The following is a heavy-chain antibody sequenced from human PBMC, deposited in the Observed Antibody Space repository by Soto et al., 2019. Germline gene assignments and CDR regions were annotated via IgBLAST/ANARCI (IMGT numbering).Heavy chain of an antibody. CDR2: IIPMFGSA. CDR1: GGTFSNYA. CDR3: ARGGDIVLVPTDISWFDP. J-gene: IGHJ5*02. V-gene: IGHV1-69*12. D-gene: IGHD2-2*01. Sequence: QVQLVQSGAEVKKPGSSVKVSCKASGGTFSNYAISWVRQAPGQGLEWMGGIIPMFGSANYAQKFQGRVTVXAXXSTSTAYMELSSLRSEDTAVYYCARGGDIVLVPTDISWFDPWGQGTLVTVSS.